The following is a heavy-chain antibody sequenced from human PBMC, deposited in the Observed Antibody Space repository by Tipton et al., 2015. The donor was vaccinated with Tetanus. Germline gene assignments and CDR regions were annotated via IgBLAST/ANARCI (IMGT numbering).Heavy chain of an antibody. J-gene: IGHJ6*02. CDR3: TTAGVWGYYSGLDV. CDR2: INSKTDGGTT. V-gene: IGHV3-15*07. D-gene: IGHD3-10*01. Sequence: SLRLSCAASGFTFSNAWMNWVRQAPGKGLEWVGRINSKTDGGTTDYAAPVKGRFSISRDDSKSTLSLQMNSLQTEDTAVYYCTTAGVWGYYSGLDVWGQGTTVTVSS. CDR1: GFTFSNAW.